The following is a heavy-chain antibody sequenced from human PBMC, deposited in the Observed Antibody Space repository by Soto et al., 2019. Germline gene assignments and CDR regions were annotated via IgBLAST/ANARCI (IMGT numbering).Heavy chain of an antibody. CDR3: ARYSPPKKAYDSNPGWFDP. V-gene: IGHV4-59*03. D-gene: IGHD3-22*01. CDR2: VSHTGST. Sequence: QVQLQESGPGQVKPSETLSLTCSVSGGSMNYYYWTWIRQPPGKGLEWIGSVSHTGSTTYSPSLKSRVVIDLDTNRNQFSLTLSSETGADTAVYFCARYSPPKKAYDSNPGWFDPWGQGTLVAVTS. CDR1: GGSMNYYY. J-gene: IGHJ5*02.